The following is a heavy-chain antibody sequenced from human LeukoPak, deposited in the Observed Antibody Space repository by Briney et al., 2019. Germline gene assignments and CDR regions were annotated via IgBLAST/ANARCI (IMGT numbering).Heavy chain of an antibody. V-gene: IGHV3-23*01. J-gene: IGHJ4*02. Sequence: PGGSLRLSCAGSGFTFNNFAMSWVRQAPGKGLEWVPSISGRGGSTYYADSLRGRFIISRDNSKNTLYLQMNSLRDEDTAFYYCALIYDFFNGGTVGDYWGQGALVTVSS. D-gene: IGHD5/OR15-5a*01. CDR2: ISGRGGST. CDR3: ALIYDFFNGGTVGDY. CDR1: GFTFNNFA.